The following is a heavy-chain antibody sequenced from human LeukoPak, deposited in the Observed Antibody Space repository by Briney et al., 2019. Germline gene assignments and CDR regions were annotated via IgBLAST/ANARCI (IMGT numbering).Heavy chain of an antibody. CDR3: AKDYTAAGSSPAFDP. CDR2: ISWNSGSI. V-gene: IGHV3-9*01. CDR1: GFTFDDYA. J-gene: IGHJ5*02. D-gene: IGHD6-13*01. Sequence: GGSLRLSCAASGFTFDDYAMHWVRQAPGKGLEWVSGISWNSGSIGYADSVKGRFTISRDNAKNSLYLQMNSLRAEDTALYYCAKDYTAAGSSPAFDPWGQGTLVTVSS.